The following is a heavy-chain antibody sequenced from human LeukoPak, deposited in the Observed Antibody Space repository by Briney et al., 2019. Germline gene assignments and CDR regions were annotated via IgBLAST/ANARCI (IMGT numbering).Heavy chain of an antibody. CDR3: VTDVSGSLGD. CDR1: GXTVSSNY. J-gene: IGHJ4*02. CDR2: IYSGGGT. D-gene: IGHD5-12*01. V-gene: IGHV3-53*01. Sequence: GGSLRLSCAASGXTVSSNYMSWVRQAPGKGLEWVSLIYSGGGTYYADSVRGRFTISRDNSENTLYLQMNSLRAEDTAVYYCVTDVSGSLGDWGQGTLVTVSS.